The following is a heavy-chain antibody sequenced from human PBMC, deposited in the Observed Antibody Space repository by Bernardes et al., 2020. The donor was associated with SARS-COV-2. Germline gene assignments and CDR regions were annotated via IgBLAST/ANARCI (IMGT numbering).Heavy chain of an antibody. J-gene: IGHJ3*02. CDR3: ASGIEVTATWAFDI. V-gene: IGHV4-4*07. CDR2: IFTSGNT. D-gene: IGHD6-19*01. CDR1: GGAISSYH. Sequence: SEPLSLTCTVSGGAISSYHWSWIRQPAGKGLEWIGRIFTSGNTDYNPSLKSRVSMSVDTSRNQFSLKLYSVTAADTAVYYCASGIEVTATWAFDIWGQGTMVSVSS.